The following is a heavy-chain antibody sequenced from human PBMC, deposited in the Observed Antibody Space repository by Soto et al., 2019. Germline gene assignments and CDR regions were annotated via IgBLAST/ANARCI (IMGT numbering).Heavy chain of an antibody. CDR2: TNSDGTDS. CDR3: AKSLYYYGSSPLDH. Sequence: GGYLILSCAAAGFDFEDYAMHWVRQVPGKGLEWVSLTNSDGTDSYYMDSVKGRFTISRDNAKSTLYLQMDRLRPEDAALYFCAKSLYYYGSSPLDHWGQGTLVTVSS. CDR1: GFDFEDYA. D-gene: IGHD3-22*01. J-gene: IGHJ4*02. V-gene: IGHV3-43D*04.